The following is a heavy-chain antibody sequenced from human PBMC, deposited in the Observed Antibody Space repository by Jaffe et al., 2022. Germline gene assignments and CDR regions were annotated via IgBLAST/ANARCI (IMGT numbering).Heavy chain of an antibody. Sequence: EVQLVESGGGLVQPGGSLRLSCAASGFTFSSYEMNWVRQAPGKGLEWVSYISSSGSTIYYADSVKGRFTISRDNAKNSLYLQMNSLRAEDTAVYYCARDSCSGGSCYLPYYYYYMDVWGKGTTVTVSS. CDR3: ARDSCSGGSCYLPYYYYYMDV. CDR2: ISSSGSTI. CDR1: GFTFSSYE. J-gene: IGHJ6*03. D-gene: IGHD2-15*01. V-gene: IGHV3-48*03.